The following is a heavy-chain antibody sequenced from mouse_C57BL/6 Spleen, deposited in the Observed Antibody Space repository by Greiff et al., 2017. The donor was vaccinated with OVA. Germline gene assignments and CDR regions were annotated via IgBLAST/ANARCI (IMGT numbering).Heavy chain of an antibody. V-gene: IGHV1-69*01. CDR2: IDPSASYT. Sequence: QVQLQQSGAELVMPGASVKLSCKASGYTFTSYWMHWVKQRPGQGLEWIGAIDPSASYTNYNQKFKGKSKLTADKSSSTAYMQLSSLTSEDSAVYYGANSYYDYDGDDMDYWGQGTSVTVSS. J-gene: IGHJ4*01. CDR1: GYTFTSYW. CDR3: ANSYYDYDGDDMDY. D-gene: IGHD2-4*01.